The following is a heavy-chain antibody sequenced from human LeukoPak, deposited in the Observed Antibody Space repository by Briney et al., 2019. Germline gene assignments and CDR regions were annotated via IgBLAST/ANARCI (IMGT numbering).Heavy chain of an antibody. Sequence: PSETLSLTCTVSGGSISSYYWSWIRQPPGKGLEWIGYIYYSGSTNYNPSLKSRVTMSVDTSKNQFSLKLSSVTAADTAVYYCARGRPRYYDFWSGYFDYWGQGTLVTVSS. CDR2: IYYSGST. D-gene: IGHD3-3*01. CDR3: ARGRPRYYDFWSGYFDY. CDR1: GGSISSYY. V-gene: IGHV4-59*12. J-gene: IGHJ4*02.